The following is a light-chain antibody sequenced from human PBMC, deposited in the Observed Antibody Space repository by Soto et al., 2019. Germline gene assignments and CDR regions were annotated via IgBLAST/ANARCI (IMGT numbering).Light chain of an antibody. Sequence: QSVLTQPPSVSAAPGQKVTISCSGSSSNIGGNSVSWYQQLPGTAPKLLIYDDNKRPSGIPDRFSGSKSGTSATLGVTGVQTWDEADYYCGSWDSSVSADLCATGTK. V-gene: IGLV1-51*01. CDR2: DDN. CDR1: SSNIGGNS. CDR3: GSWDSSVSADL. J-gene: IGLJ1*01.